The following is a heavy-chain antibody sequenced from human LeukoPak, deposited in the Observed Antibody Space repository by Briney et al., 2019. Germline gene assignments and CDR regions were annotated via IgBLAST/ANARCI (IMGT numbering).Heavy chain of an antibody. Sequence: SETLSLTCTVSGGSISSYYWSWIRQPPGKGLEWIGYIYYSGSTNYNPSLKSRVTLSVDTSKNQFSLKLSSVTAADTAVYYCARHLYFEDSSGYYSYSFDYWGQGTLVTVSS. V-gene: IGHV4-59*08. CDR3: ARHLYFEDSSGYYSYSFDY. D-gene: IGHD3-22*01. J-gene: IGHJ4*02. CDR2: IYYSGST. CDR1: GGSISSYY.